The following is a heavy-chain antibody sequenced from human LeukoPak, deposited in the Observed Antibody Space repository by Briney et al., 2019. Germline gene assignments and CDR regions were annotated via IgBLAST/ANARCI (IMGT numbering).Heavy chain of an antibody. V-gene: IGHV3-30*18. J-gene: IGHJ4*02. CDR3: AKDIRYSSSSVDYFDY. CDR2: ISYDGSNK. D-gene: IGHD6-6*01. CDR1: GFTFSRYG. Sequence: GGSLRLSCAAAGFTFSRYGMHWVRQAPGKGLEWGAVISYDGSNKYYADSVKGGFTISRDNSKNTLYLQMNSLRAEDTAVYYCAKDIRYSSSSVDYFDYWGQGTLVTVSS.